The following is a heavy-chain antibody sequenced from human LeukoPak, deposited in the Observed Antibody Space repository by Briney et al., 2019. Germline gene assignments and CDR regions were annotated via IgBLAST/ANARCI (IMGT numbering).Heavy chain of an antibody. D-gene: IGHD6-19*01. CDR1: GDSISSRTVF. J-gene: IGHJ4*03. V-gene: IGHV4-39*07. Sequence: SETLSLTCTVSGDSISSRTVFWGWIRQPPGKGLEWIGTVYSLGTTYYNPSLKRRVTISVDTSKNQFSLKLNSVTAADTAVYYCVRTMTREWGGWYDNDYWGRGTLVTVSS. CDR3: VRTMTREWGGWYDNDY. CDR2: VYSLGTT.